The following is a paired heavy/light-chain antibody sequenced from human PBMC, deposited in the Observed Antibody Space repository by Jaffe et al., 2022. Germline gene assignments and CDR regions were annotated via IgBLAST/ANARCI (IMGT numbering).Heavy chain of an antibody. CDR3: ARDLRINGPNWFDP. V-gene: IGHV3-11*01. Sequence: QVQLVESGGGLVKPGGSLRLSCAASGFTFSDYYMSWIRQAPGKGLEWVSYISSSGSTIYYADSVKGRFTISRDNAKNSLYLQMNSLRAEDTAVYYCARDLRINGPNWFDPWGQGTLVTVSS. D-gene: IGHD2-15*01. CDR1: GFTFSDYY. CDR2: ISSSGSTI. J-gene: IGHJ5*02.
Light chain of an antibody. Sequence: DIQMTQSPSSLSASVGDRVTITCRASQGISNSLAWYQQKPGKAPKLLLYAASRLESGVPSRFSGSGSGTDYTLTISSLQPEDFATYYCQQYYSTPRTFGQGTKLEIK. V-gene: IGKV1-NL1*01. CDR3: QQYYSTPRT. CDR2: AAS. CDR1: QGISNS. J-gene: IGKJ2*01.